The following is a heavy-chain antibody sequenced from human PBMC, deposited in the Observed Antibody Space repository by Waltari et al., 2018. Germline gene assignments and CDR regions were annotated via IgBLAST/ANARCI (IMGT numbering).Heavy chain of an antibody. J-gene: IGHJ4*02. CDR3: ARGITMVQGVIITEVDY. V-gene: IGHV1-18*01. Sequence: TFTSYGISWVRQAPGQGLEWMGWISAYNGNTNYAQKLQGRVTMTTDTSTSTAYMELRSLRSDDTAVYYCARGITMVQGVIITEVDYWGQGTLVTVSS. CDR2: ISAYNGNT. CDR1: TFTSYG. D-gene: IGHD3-10*01.